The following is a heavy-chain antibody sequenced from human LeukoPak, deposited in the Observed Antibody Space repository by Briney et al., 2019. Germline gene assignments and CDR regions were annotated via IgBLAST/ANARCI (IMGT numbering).Heavy chain of an antibody. CDR1: GGSISSYY. CDR3: ARLGYCSSTSCYLDY. V-gene: IGHV4-59*01. D-gene: IGHD2-2*01. CDR2: IYYSGST. Sequence: PSETLSLTCTVSGGSISSYYWSWIRLPPGKGLEWIGYIYYSGSTSYNPSLKSRVTISVDTSKNQFSLKLSSVTAADTAVYYCARLGYCSSTSCYLDYWGQGTLVTVSS. J-gene: IGHJ4*02.